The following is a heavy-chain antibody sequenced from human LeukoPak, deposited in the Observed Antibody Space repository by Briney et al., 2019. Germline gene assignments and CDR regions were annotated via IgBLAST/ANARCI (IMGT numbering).Heavy chain of an antibody. CDR3: ARRNYYGSGSYYNY. CDR2: INHSGST. CDR1: GGSFSGYY. Sequence: SETLSLTCAVYGGSFSGYYWSYIRQAPGKGLEWIGEINHSGSTNYNPSLKSRVTISVDTSKNQFSLKLSSVTAADTAVYYCARRNYYGSGSYYNYWGQGTLVTVSS. J-gene: IGHJ4*02. V-gene: IGHV4-34*01. D-gene: IGHD3-10*01.